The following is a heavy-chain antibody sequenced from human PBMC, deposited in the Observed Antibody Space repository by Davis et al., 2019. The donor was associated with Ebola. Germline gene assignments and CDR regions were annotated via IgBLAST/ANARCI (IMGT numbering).Heavy chain of an antibody. CDR1: GGTFSSYA. D-gene: IGHD4-17*01. CDR3: AREGRCNYYYYRDV. Sequence: SAKVSCKASGGTFSSYAISCARQAPGQGLEWMGRLIPILGIANYAQKFQGRVTITADKSTSTAYMKLSSLRSEDTAVYYCAREGRCNYYYYRDVWSKGTTVTVSS. J-gene: IGHJ6*03. V-gene: IGHV1-69*10. CDR2: LIPILGIA.